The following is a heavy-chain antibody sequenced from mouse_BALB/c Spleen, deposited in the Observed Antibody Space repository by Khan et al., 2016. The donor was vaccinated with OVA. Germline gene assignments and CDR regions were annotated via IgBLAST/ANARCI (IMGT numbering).Heavy chain of an antibody. J-gene: IGHJ3*01. CDR3: ARPYDGSAWFDY. CDR1: GFSLTNYG. V-gene: IGHV2-9*02. Sequence: QVQLKESGPGLVAPSQSLSITCTVSGFSLTNYGVLWFRQSPGKGLEWLGVMWAGGSTLYNSALMSRLNLPKDNSKSQIFLKVNSLQTDDKDMYCWARPYDGSAWFDYWGQGTRVTVSA. D-gene: IGHD1-1*01. CDR2: MWAGGST.